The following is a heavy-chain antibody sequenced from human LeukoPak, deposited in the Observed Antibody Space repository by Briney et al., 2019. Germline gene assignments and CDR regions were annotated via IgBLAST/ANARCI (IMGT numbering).Heavy chain of an antibody. CDR2: IYYSGST. J-gene: IGHJ4*02. Sequence: SETLSLTCTVSGGSISSSSYYWGWIRQPPGKGLEWIGNIYYSGSTYYNPSLKSRVTISVDTSKNQFSLKLSSVTAADTAVYYCARGQGGSGSYYKASYYFDYWGQGTLVTVSS. V-gene: IGHV4-39*01. D-gene: IGHD3-10*01. CDR3: ARGQGGSGSYYKASYYFDY. CDR1: GGSISSSSYY.